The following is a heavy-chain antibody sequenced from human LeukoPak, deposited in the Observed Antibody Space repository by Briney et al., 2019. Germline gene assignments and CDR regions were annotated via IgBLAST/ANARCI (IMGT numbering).Heavy chain of an antibody. Sequence: ASVTDSCKRSVYTLTEKAIHGVRQTPGRGRDWMGGFDSDDGQTLYPQKFQGSVARPGDPSTGPIHMELSRLRSEDTALYYCATLKLVVAQMPWYFDSWGQGPLVTVSS. CDR2: FDSDDGQT. CDR1: VYTLTEKA. CDR3: ATLKLVVAQMPWYFDS. V-gene: IGHV1-24*01. D-gene: IGHD2-2*01. J-gene: IGHJ4*02.